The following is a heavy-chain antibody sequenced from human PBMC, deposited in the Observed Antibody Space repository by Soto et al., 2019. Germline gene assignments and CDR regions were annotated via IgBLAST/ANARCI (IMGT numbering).Heavy chain of an antibody. Sequence: ASVKVSCKASGYTFTGYYMHWVRQAPGQGLEWMGWINPNSGGTNYAQKFQGWVTMTRDTSISTAYMELSRLRSDDTAVYYCARSVGYDSSGYFDYWGQGTLVTVSS. CDR2: INPNSGGT. J-gene: IGHJ4*02. CDR1: GYTFTGYY. D-gene: IGHD3-22*01. CDR3: ARSVGYDSSGYFDY. V-gene: IGHV1-2*04.